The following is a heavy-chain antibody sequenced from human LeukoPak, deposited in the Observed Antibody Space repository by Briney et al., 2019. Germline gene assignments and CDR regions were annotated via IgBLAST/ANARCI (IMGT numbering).Heavy chain of an antibody. CDR2: IWYDGSNK. CDR3: ARDLHAFDI. CDR1: GFTFSSYG. V-gene: IGHV3-33*01. Sequence: RGSLRLSCAASGFTFSSYGMHWVRQAPGKGLEWVAVIWYDGSNKYYADSVKGRFTISRDNSKNTLYLQMNSLRAEDTAVYYCARDLHAFDIWGQGTMVTVSS. J-gene: IGHJ3*02.